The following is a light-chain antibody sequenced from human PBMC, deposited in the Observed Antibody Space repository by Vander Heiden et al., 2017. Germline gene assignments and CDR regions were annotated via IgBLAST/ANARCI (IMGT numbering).Light chain of an antibody. CDR1: TSTIGAGYD. J-gene: IGLJ2*01. CDR2: DNI. CDR3: QSYDSSLGGHVV. V-gene: IGLV1-40*01. Sequence: QSALTQPPSVSGAPGQRVPISCTGSTSTIGAGYDVHWYQQLPGTAPKLLIYDNINRPSGVPDRFSGSKSGTSASLAITGLQAEDDADYYCQSYDSSLGGHVVFGGGTKLTVL.